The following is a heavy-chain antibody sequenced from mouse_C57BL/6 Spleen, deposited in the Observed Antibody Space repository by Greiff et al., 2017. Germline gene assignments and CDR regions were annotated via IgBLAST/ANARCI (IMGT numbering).Heavy chain of an antibody. CDR2: ISSGGSYT. CDR3: ARYSNSYYFDY. CDR1: GFTFSSYG. V-gene: IGHV5-6*01. J-gene: IGHJ2*01. D-gene: IGHD2-5*01. Sequence: EVKLQESGGDLVKPGGSLKLSCAASGFTFSSYGMSWVRQTPDKRLEWVATISSGGSYTYYPDSVKGRFTISRDNAKNTLYLQMSSLKSEDTAMYCCARYSNSYYFDYWGQGTTLTVSS.